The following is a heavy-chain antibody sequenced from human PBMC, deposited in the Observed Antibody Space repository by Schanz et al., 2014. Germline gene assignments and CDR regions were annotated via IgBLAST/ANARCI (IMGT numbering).Heavy chain of an antibody. CDR2: ISAYNGHT. CDR1: GYTFTSYG. J-gene: IGHJ3*01. CDR3: ARGIPYCSSTSWSRLDAYDV. D-gene: IGHD2-2*01. Sequence: QVQLVQSGAEVKKPGASVKVSCKASGYTFTSYGITWVRQAPGQGLEWMGWISAYNGHTTYAQKVQGRVTMTTDTSTSTAYMELRNVRYDDTAMYYCARGIPYCSSTSWSRLDAYDVWGQGTLVTVSS. V-gene: IGHV1-18*01.